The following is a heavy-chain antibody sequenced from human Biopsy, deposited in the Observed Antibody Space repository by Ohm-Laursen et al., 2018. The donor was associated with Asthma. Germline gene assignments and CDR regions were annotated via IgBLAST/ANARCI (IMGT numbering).Heavy chain of an antibody. Sequence: SLRLSCTAFGFTFSSYSMNWVRQAPGKRLEWVSYISSSSSTIYYADSVKGRFTISRDNAKNSLYLQMNSLRDEDTAVYYCARFKRGYSYGYAGVFDYWGQGTLVTVSS. CDR2: ISSSSSTI. D-gene: IGHD5-18*01. CDR1: GFTFSSYS. CDR3: ARFKRGYSYGYAGVFDY. J-gene: IGHJ4*02. V-gene: IGHV3-48*02.